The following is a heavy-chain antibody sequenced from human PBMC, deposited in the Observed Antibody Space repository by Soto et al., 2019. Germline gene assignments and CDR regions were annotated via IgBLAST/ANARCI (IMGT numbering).Heavy chain of an antibody. V-gene: IGHV1-58*01. CDR2: VVVATGNT. Sequence: QMQLVQSGPEVQKPWTSVKVSCKASGFSFLSFAVQWVRQTRGQRLEWIGSVVVATGNTVYSPKFQDRATITGDMSTNIADLYLGSLTSDDTAIYYCAATDFPSPGGGPWGQGTLVTVSS. CDR1: GFSFLSFA. J-gene: IGHJ5*02. CDR3: AATDFPSPGGGP. D-gene: IGHD3-3*01.